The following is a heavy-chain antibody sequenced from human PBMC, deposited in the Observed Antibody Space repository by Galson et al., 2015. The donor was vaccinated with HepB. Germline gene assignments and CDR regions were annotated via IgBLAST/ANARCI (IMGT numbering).Heavy chain of an antibody. J-gene: IGHJ4*02. D-gene: IGHD6-19*01. V-gene: IGHV3-73*01. Sequence: SLRLSCAASGFTFSGSAMHWVRQASGKGLEWVGRIRSKANSYATAYAASVKGRFTISRDDSKNTAYLQMNSLKTEDTAVYYCTRPHSSGADYWGQGTLVTVSS. CDR3: TRPHSSGADY. CDR2: IRSKANSYAT. CDR1: GFTFSGSA.